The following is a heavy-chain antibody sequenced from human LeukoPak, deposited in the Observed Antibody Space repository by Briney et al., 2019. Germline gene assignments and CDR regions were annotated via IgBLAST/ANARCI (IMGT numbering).Heavy chain of an antibody. V-gene: IGHV4-38-2*01. CDR3: ARHPPYGSRNWGLYYFDY. CDR1: GYSISSGYY. D-gene: IGHD3-10*01. CDR2: IYYSGNT. J-gene: IGHJ4*02. Sequence: SETLSLTCAVSGYSISSGYYWGWIRQPPGKGLEWIGTIYYSGNTYYNPSVKSRVTISVDTSKSQFSLKLSSVTAADTAVYYCARHPPYGSRNWGLYYFDYWGQGTLVTVSS.